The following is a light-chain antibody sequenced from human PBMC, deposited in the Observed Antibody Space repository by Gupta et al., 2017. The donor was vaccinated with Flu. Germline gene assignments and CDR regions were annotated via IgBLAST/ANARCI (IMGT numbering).Light chain of an antibody. V-gene: IGKV3-20*01. J-gene: IGKJ4*01. CDR1: QSVSSSY. CDR3: QQYGNAPLLT. Sequence: EIVLTQSPGTPSLSPGERVTLSGRASQSVSSSYLAWYQQKPGQAPRLLIYGASSRAPGVPDRFSGSGSGTDFTLTINRLEPEDFAVFYCQQYGNAPLLTFGEGTKVEIK. CDR2: GAS.